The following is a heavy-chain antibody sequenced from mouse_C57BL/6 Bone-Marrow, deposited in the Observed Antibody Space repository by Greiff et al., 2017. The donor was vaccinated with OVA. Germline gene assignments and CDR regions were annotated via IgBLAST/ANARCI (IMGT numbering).Heavy chain of an antibody. D-gene: IGHD2-1*01. Sequence: VQLQQSGAELARPGASVKMSCKASGYTFTSYTMHWVQQRPGQGLEWIGYINPSSGYTKYNQKFKDKATLTADKSSSTAYMQLSSPTSEDSAVYYCARSWGNYVLMDYWGQGTSVTVSS. CDR1: GYTFTSYT. J-gene: IGHJ4*01. CDR2: INPSSGYT. CDR3: ARSWGNYVLMDY. V-gene: IGHV1-4*01.